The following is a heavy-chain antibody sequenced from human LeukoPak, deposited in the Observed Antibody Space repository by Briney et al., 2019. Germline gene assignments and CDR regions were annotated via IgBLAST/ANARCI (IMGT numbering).Heavy chain of an antibody. V-gene: IGHV4-61*01. CDR3: ARYGSGFYFDY. J-gene: IGHJ4*02. D-gene: IGHD3-10*01. CDR1: GGSISSGSYY. CDR2: IYYSGST. Sequence: SETLSLTCSVSGGSISSGSYYWAWIRQPPGKGLEWIGYIYYSGSTNYNPSLKSRVTISVDTSKNQFSLKLSSVTAADTAVYYCARYGSGFYFDYWGQGTLVTVSS.